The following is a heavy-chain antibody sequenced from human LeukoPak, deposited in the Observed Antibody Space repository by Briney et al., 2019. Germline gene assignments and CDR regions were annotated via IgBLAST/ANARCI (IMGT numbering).Heavy chain of an antibody. CDR3: ARGMYSGSYSALGY. CDR2: IYYSGST. D-gene: IGHD1-26*01. CDR1: GGSISSSSYY. Sequence: SETLSLTCTVSGGSISSSSYYWGWIRQPPGKGLEWIGSIYYSGSTYHNPSLKSRVTISVDTSKNQFSLKLSSVTAADTAVYYCARGMYSGSYSALGYWGQGTLVTVSS. V-gene: IGHV4-39*07. J-gene: IGHJ4*02.